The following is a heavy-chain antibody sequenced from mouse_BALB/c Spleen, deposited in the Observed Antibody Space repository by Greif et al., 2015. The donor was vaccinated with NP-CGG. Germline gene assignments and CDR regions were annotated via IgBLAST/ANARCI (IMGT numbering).Heavy chain of an antibody. Sequence: EVQLQQSGPELVKPGASMKISCKASGYSFTGYTMNWVKQSHGKNLEWIGLINPYNGGTSYTQKFKGKATLTVDKSSSTAYMERLSLTSEDSAVYYCARAGASTMITRGAMDYWGRGTSVTVSS. J-gene: IGHJ4*01. V-gene: IGHV1-18*01. CDR2: INPYNGGT. CDR3: ARAGASTMITRGAMDY. CDR1: GYSFTGYT. D-gene: IGHD2-4*01.